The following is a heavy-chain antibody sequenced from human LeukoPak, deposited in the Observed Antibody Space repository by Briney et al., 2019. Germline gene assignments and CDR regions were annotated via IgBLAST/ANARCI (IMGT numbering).Heavy chain of an antibody. J-gene: IGHJ3*02. CDR3: ARPRRIAYAFDI. CDR1: GGSFSGYY. D-gene: IGHD6-13*01. CDR2: INHSGST. Sequence: SETLSLTCAVYGGSFSGYYWSWIRQPPGKGLEWIGEINHSGSTNYNPSLKSRVTISVDTSKNQFSLKLSSVTAADTAVYYCARPRRIAYAFDIWGQGTMVTVSS. V-gene: IGHV4-34*01.